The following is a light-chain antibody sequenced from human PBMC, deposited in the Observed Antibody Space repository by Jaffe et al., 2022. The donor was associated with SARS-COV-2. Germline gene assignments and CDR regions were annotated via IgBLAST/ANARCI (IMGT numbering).Light chain of an antibody. CDR3: QQRSGWPPA. CDR1: ENVSDF. V-gene: IGKV3-11*01. Sequence: EIVLTQSPVTLSLSPGERVTLSCRASENVSDFLAWYQQKPGQAPSLLIYDSSTRATGIPARFRGNGSGTDFTLTISSLEPEDSAVYYCQQRSGWPPAFGGGTKVEI. J-gene: IGKJ4*01. CDR2: DSS.